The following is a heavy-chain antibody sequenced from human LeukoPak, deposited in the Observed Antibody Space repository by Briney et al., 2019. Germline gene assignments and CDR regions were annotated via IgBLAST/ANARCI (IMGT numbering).Heavy chain of an antibody. Sequence: SVKVSCKASGYTFTGYYMHWVRQAPGQGLEWMGGIIPIFGTANYAQKFQGRVTITADKSTSTAYMELSSLRSEDTAVYYCARGITIFGVTNDAFDIWGQGTMVTVSS. D-gene: IGHD3-3*01. CDR3: ARGITIFGVTNDAFDI. J-gene: IGHJ3*02. CDR2: IIPIFGTA. CDR1: GYTFTGYY. V-gene: IGHV1-69*06.